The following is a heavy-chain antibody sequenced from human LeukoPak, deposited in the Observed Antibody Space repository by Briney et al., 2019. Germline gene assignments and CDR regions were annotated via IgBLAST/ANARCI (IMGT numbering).Heavy chain of an antibody. D-gene: IGHD2-21*02. V-gene: IGHV1-18*01. J-gene: IGHJ3*02. CDR1: VYTFNSYG. CDR3: ARPMVTSDSDAFDI. Sequence: ASVKVSCKAWVYTFNSYGISWLGQAPGQGLEWMGWVSGDTGNRNYAQKFQGRVTMTTDISTSIGYMELRSLRSDDTAVYYCARPMVTSDSDAFDIWGQGTMVTVSS. CDR2: VSGDTGNR.